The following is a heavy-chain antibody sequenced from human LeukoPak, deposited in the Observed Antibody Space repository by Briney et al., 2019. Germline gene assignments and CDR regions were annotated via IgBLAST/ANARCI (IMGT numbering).Heavy chain of an antibody. J-gene: IGHJ4*02. V-gene: IGHV4-39*01. CDR1: GGSISSNNYY. D-gene: IGHD6-19*01. CDR2: IYYSGST. Sequence: PSETLSLTCIVSGGSISSNNYYWGWLRQPPGKGLEWIGSIYYSGSTYYNPSLKSRVTISVDTSKNQFSLKLSSVTATDTAVYYCATRIAVAGNYFDYWGQGNLVTVSS. CDR3: ATRIAVAGNYFDY.